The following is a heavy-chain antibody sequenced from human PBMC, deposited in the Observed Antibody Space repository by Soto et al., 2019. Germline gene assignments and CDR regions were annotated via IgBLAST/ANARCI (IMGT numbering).Heavy chain of an antibody. V-gene: IGHV1-69*13. CDR3: ARDHETXELGVLQWLVSDDAFDI. CDR1: GGTFSSYA. J-gene: IGHJ3*02. D-gene: IGHD6-19*01. CDR2: IIPIFGTA. Sequence: SVKVSCKASGGTFSSYAISWVRQAPGQGLEWMGGIIPIFGTANYAQKFQGRVTITADESTSTAYMELSSLRSEDTAVYYCARDHETXELGVLQWLVSDDAFDIWGQGTMVTVSS.